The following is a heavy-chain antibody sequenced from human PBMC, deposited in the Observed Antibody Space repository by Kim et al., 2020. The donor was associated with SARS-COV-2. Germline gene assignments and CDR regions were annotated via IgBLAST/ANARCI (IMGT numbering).Heavy chain of an antibody. D-gene: IGHD3-10*01. V-gene: IGHV3-23*01. CDR2: ISGSGGST. CDR1: GFTFSSYA. Sequence: GSLRLSCAASGFTFSSYAMSWVRQAPGKGLEWVSAISGSGGSTYYADSVKGRFTISRDNSKNTLYLQMNSLRAEDTAVYYCVRGGGSWYYYYYGMDVWGQGTTVTVSS. J-gene: IGHJ6*02. CDR3: VRGGGSWYYYYYGMDV.